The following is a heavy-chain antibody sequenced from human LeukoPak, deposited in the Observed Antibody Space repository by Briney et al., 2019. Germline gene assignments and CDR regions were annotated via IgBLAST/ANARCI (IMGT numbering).Heavy chain of an antibody. CDR3: ARAVTTTSPFDY. J-gene: IGHJ4*02. CDR2: ISSTGSTI. V-gene: IGHV3-11*04. D-gene: IGHD4-17*01. Sequence: GGSLRLSCAASGFTFRDYYMSWIRQAPGKGLEWVSYISSTGSTISYADSVKGRFTISRDNAKNSLYLQMNSLRAEDTAVYYCARAVTTTSPFDYWGQGTLVTVSS. CDR1: GFTFRDYY.